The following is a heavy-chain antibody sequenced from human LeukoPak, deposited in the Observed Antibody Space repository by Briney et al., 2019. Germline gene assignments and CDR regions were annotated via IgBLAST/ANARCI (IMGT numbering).Heavy chain of an antibody. CDR3: ARDCTNTYCYSYYFDY. CDR2: IYTSGST. J-gene: IGHJ4*02. CDR1: GGSISSYY. D-gene: IGHD2-15*01. Sequence: PSETLSFTCTVSGGSISSYYWGWIRQPAGKGLEWIGRIYTSGSTNYNPSLKSRVSISVDKSRNQFSLKLSSVTAADTAVYYCARDCTNTYCYSYYFDYWGQGTLVTVSS. V-gene: IGHV4-4*07.